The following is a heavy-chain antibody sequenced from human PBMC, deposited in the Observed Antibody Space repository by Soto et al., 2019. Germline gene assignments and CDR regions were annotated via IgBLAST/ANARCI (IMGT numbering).Heavy chain of an antibody. CDR3: AKDYYADEMGWGYVVDY. V-gene: IGHV3-30*18. CDR2: ISLDGSKM. Sequence: MESGGGVVQPGRSLRLSCSVSGFTFRSDTMHWVRQAPGKGLACVALISLDGSKMVYEDSVRGRFSISRDNSMDTLYLQMNSLRPEDTGTYYCAKDYYADEMGWGYVVDYWGQGTLVTVSS. J-gene: IGHJ4*02. D-gene: IGHD3-22*01. CDR1: GFTFRSDT.